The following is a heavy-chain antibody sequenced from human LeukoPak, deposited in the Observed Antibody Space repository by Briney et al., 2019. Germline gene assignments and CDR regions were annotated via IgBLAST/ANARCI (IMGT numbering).Heavy chain of an antibody. J-gene: IGHJ4*02. V-gene: IGHV3-74*01. Sequence: GGSLRLSCAASGFTFSSYWMHWVRHAPGKGLVWVSRINTDGSSTSYADSVKGRFTISRDNAKNTLYLQMNSLRAEDTAVYYCARPPKDYGDYVFDYWGQGTLVTVSS. CDR2: INTDGSST. CDR1: GFTFSSYW. CDR3: ARPPKDYGDYVFDY. D-gene: IGHD4-17*01.